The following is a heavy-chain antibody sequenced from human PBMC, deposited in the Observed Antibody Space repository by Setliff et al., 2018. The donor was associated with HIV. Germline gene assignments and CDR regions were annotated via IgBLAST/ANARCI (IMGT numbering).Heavy chain of an antibody. CDR1: GGSISSSSYH. CDR3: ARQTATGTSATFDS. V-gene: IGHV4-39*01. J-gene: IGHJ4*02. CDR2: VYYSGST. D-gene: IGHD2-21*02. Sequence: PSETLSLTCSVSGGSISSSSYHWGWIRQPPGKGLEWIGSVYYSGSTYYKPSLKSRVTISVDTSKNQFSLRLSSVTAADTAVYYCARQTATGTSATFDSWGQGSLVTVSS.